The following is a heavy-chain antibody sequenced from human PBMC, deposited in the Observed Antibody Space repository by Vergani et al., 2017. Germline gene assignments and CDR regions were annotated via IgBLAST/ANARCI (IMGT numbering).Heavy chain of an antibody. J-gene: IGHJ4*02. D-gene: IGHD5-24*01. CDR3: AHTHGYNYVGDFDY. CDR1: GFSLSTSGVG. V-gene: IGHV2-5*01. Sequence: QITLKESGPTLVKPTQTLTLTCTFSGFSLSTSGVGVGWIRQPPGKALEWLALIYWNDDKRYSPSLKSTLTITKDTSKNQVVLTMTNMDPVDTATYYCAHTHGYNYVGDFDYWGQGTLVTVSS. CDR2: IYWNDDK.